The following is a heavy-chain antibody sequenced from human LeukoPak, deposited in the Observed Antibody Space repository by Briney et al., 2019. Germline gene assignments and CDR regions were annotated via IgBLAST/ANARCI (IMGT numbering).Heavy chain of an antibody. CDR3: ARDRGSGWFVY. J-gene: IGHJ4*02. CDR1: GYTVTGYH. D-gene: IGHD6-19*01. V-gene: IGHV1-2*02. Sequence: ASVKVSCKASGYTVTGYHMHWVRQAPGQGLEWMGWINPNSGGTNYAQKFQGRVTMTTDTSTSTAYMELRSLRSDDTAVYYCARDRGSGWFVYWGQGTLVTVSS. CDR2: INPNSGGT.